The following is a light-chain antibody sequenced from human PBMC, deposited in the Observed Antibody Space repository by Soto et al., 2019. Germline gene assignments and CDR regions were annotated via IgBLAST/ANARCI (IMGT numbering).Light chain of an antibody. V-gene: IGKV3-15*01. CDR3: QQYNNWPPVIT. CDR1: ERVASN. J-gene: IGKJ5*01. Sequence: VLRQSPGTLSLSEGERATLFCRASERVASNYVAWYQQKPGQAPRLLIYGASTTATGIPARFSGSGSGTEFTLTISSLQSEAFAVYYCQQYNNWPPVITFGQRRRLEIK. CDR2: GAS.